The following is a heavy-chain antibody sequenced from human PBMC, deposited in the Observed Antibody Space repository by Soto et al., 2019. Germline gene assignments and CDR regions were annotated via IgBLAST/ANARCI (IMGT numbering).Heavy chain of an antibody. CDR1: GFTFTSSA. V-gene: IGHV1-58*01. J-gene: IGHJ6*02. D-gene: IGHD2-2*01. Sequence: RASVKVSCKASGFTFTSSAVQWVRQARGQRLEWIGWIVVGSGNTNYAQKFQERVTITRDMSTSTAYMELSSLRSEDTAVYYCAAERDIVVVPAAMDVWVQGTTVTVSS. CDR3: AAERDIVVVPAAMDV. CDR2: IVVGSGNT.